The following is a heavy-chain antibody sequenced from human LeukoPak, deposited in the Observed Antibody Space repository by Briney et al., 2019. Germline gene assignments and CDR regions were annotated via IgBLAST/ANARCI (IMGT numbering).Heavy chain of an antibody. CDR3: ARLGDMATVVDY. J-gene: IGHJ4*02. V-gene: IGHV4-59*08. CDR1: GGSISGYY. D-gene: IGHD5-24*01. Sequence: PSETLSLTCTVSGGSISGYYWSWIRQSSGNGLEWIGYIYYSGRTNYNPSLKGRVTISVDTSKNQFSLKLNSVTAADTAVYYCARLGDMATVVDYWGQGTLVTVSS. CDR2: IYYSGRT.